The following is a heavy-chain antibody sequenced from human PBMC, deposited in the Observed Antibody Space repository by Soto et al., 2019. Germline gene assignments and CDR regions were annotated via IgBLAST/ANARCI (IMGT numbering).Heavy chain of an antibody. CDR3: ARGLSGSSSWLGDY. Sequence: QVQLQQWGAGLLKPSETLSLTCAVYGGSFSGYYWSWIRQPPGKGLEWIGEINHSGSTNYNPSLKSRVTISVDTTKNQFSLKLSSVTAADTPVYYCARGLSGSSSWLGDYWGQGTLVTVSS. CDR1: GGSFSGYY. CDR2: INHSGST. J-gene: IGHJ4*02. D-gene: IGHD6-13*01. V-gene: IGHV4-34*01.